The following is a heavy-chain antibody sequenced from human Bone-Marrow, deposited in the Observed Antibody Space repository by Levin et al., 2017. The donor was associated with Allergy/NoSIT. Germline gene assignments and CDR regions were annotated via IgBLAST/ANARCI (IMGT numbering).Heavy chain of an antibody. J-gene: IGHJ4*02. V-gene: IGHV3-30*03. Sequence: GESLKISCAASGFTFSSYGMHWVRQAPGKGLEWVAVISYDGSNKYYADSVKGRFTISRDNSKNTLYLQMNSLRAEDTAVYYCAENHGYWGQGTLVTVSS. CDR2: ISYDGSNK. D-gene: IGHD2/OR15-2a*01. CDR1: GFTFSSYG. CDR3: AENHGY.